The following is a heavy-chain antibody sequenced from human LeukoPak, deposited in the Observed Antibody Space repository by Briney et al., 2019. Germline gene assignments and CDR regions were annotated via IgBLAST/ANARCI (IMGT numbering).Heavy chain of an antibody. CDR3: ARHCSGGSCYSGEYYMDV. D-gene: IGHD2-15*01. CDR2: LIPIFGTA. J-gene: IGHJ6*03. Sequence: SVTVSCKASGGTVSSYAISLVRQAPGQGLEWMGGLIPIFGTANYAQKFQGRVTITADESTSTAYMELSSLRSEDTAAYYCARHCSGGSCYSGEYYMDVWGKGTTVTVSS. CDR1: GGTVSSYA. V-gene: IGHV1-69*13.